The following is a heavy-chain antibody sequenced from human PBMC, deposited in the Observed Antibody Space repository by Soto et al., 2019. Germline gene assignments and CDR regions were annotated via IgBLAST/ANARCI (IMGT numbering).Heavy chain of an antibody. D-gene: IGHD2-15*01. J-gene: IGHJ4*02. CDR1: GYSFTIYW. V-gene: IGHV5-51*01. Sequence: GESLKISCKGSGYSFTIYWIGWVRQMPGKGLEWMGIIYPGDSDTRYSPSFQGQVTISADKSISTAYLQWSSLKASDTAMYYCARRESDGGKAPTLHYWGQGTLVTVSS. CDR2: IYPGDSDT. CDR3: ARRESDGGKAPTLHY.